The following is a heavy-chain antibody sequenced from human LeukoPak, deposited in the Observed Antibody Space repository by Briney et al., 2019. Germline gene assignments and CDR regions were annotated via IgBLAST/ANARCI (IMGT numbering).Heavy chain of an antibody. CDR1: RFTFSNYA. V-gene: IGHV3-23*01. CDR3: AKEFSSNFWSGPIDY. Sequence: GGSLRLSCAASRFTFSNYAMSWVRQAPGKGLEWVSTIFGSGGSTYYADSVKGRFTISRDNSKNTLFLQMNSLRAEDTAVYYCAKEFSSNFWSGPIDYWGQGTLVTVSS. D-gene: IGHD3-3*01. CDR2: IFGSGGST. J-gene: IGHJ4*02.